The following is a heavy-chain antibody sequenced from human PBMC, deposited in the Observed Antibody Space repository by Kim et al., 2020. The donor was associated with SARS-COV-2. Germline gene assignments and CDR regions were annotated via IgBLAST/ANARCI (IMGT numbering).Heavy chain of an antibody. Sequence: ASVKVSCKASGYRFTSNHMHWVRQAPGQGLEWMAMITPSGDITHYAQTFQGRLTLTTDTSTSTVYMELSSLRSDDTAVYFCARDLSGAWTFDYWGQGTQVTVSS. CDR2: ITPSGDIT. CDR3: ARDLSGAWTFDY. V-gene: IGHV1-46*01. CDR1: GYRFTSNH. D-gene: IGHD2-21*02. J-gene: IGHJ4*02.